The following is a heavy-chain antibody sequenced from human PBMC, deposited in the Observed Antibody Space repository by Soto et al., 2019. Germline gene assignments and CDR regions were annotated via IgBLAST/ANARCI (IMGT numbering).Heavy chain of an antibody. J-gene: IGHJ4*02. CDR3: ARGLVGYCSGGSCYFRGPFDY. D-gene: IGHD2-15*01. Sequence: PSETLSLTCAVYGGSFSGYCWSWIRQPPGKGLEWIGEINHSGSTNYNPSLKSRVTISVDTSKNQFSLKLSSVTAADTAVYYCARGLVGYCSGGSCYFRGPFDYWGQGTLGTVSS. V-gene: IGHV4-34*01. CDR2: INHSGST. CDR1: GGSFSGYC.